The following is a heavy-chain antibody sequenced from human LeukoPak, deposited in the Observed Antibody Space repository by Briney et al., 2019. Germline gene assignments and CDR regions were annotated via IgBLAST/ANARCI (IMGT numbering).Heavy chain of an antibody. CDR2: IYTSGST. J-gene: IGHJ6*03. Sequence: SETLSLTCTVSGGSISSYYWSWIRQSAGKGLEWIGRIYTSGSTNYNPSLKSRVTMSVDTSKNQFSLKLSSVTAADTAVYYCARDFRDYGDYYYYMDVWGKGTTVTISS. D-gene: IGHD4-17*01. CDR3: ARDFRDYGDYYYYMDV. V-gene: IGHV4-4*07. CDR1: GGSISSYY.